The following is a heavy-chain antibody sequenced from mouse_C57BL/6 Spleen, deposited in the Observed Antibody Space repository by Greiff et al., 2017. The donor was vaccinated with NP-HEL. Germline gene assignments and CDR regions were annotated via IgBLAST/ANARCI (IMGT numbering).Heavy chain of an antibody. CDR2: IYPRSGNT. CDR3: ARSPPDYYYGSLYYFDY. J-gene: IGHJ2*01. D-gene: IGHD1-1*01. CDR1: GYTFTSYG. Sequence: QVQLQQSGAELARPGASVKLSCKASGYTFTSYGISWVKQRTGQGLEWIGEIYPRSGNTYYNEKFKGKATLTADKSSSTAYMELRSLTSEDSAVYFCARSPPDYYYGSLYYFDYWGQGTTLTVSS. V-gene: IGHV1-81*01.